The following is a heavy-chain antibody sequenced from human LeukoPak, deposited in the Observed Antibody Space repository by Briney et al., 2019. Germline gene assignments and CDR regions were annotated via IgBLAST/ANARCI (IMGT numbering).Heavy chain of an antibody. Sequence: HPGGSLRLSCAASGFTFSYYWMHWVRRAPGKGLVWVSRIKSDGSSTSYADFVKGRFTISRDNAKNTLYLQMNSLRAEDTAVYYCARDPDICSGGSCYSHFDYWGQGTLVTVSS. CDR3: ARDPDICSGGSCYSHFDY. J-gene: IGHJ4*02. CDR2: IKSDGSST. V-gene: IGHV3-74*01. D-gene: IGHD2-15*01. CDR1: GFTFSYYW.